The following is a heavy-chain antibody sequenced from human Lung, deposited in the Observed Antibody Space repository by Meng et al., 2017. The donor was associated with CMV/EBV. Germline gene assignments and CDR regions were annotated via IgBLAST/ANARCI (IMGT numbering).Heavy chain of an antibody. Sequence: ASXXVSXKASGYTFTGYYMHWVRQAPGQGLEWMGWINPNSGGTNYAQKFQGRVTMTRDTSISTAYMELSRLRSDDTAVYYCARALLFITMFRGVIGDWGQGXLVTVSS. CDR3: ARALLFITMFRGVIGD. CDR2: INPNSGGT. CDR1: GYTFTGYY. V-gene: IGHV1-2*02. J-gene: IGHJ4*02. D-gene: IGHD3-10*01.